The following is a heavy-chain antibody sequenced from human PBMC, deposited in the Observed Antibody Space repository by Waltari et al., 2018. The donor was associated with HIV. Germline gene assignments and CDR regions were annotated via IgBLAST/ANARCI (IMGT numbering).Heavy chain of an antibody. J-gene: IGHJ6*02. CDR2: IKPKRLNI. D-gene: IGHD3-9*01. CDR3: ARTIFLPGSTAGWYYGLDV. V-gene: IGHV1-8*02. CDR1: GYTFTTYD. Sequence: QVQLVQSGAEVKKPGASVKVSCKTSGYTFTTYDLNWVRKATGKGLEWVGWIKPKRLNIAFAQKFRGRITKTKNTSIGTAYMELSGLSFEDTAVYYCARTIFLPGSTAGWYYGLDVWGQGTTVTVSS.